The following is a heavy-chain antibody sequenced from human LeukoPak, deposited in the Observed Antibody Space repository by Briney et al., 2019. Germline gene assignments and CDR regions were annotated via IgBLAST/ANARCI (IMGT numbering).Heavy chain of an antibody. V-gene: IGHV3-23*01. D-gene: IGHD5-18*01. CDR1: GFILGNYA. CDR2: SGSGGGT. Sequence: PGGSLRLSCAASGFILGNYAMSWVRQAPGKGLEWVSGSGSGGGTYYANSVKGRFTISRDNSKNTLYLQMNSLRAEDTAIYYCAKAHSVSAPGCFDPWGQGTLVTVSS. J-gene: IGHJ5*02. CDR3: AKAHSVSAPGCFDP.